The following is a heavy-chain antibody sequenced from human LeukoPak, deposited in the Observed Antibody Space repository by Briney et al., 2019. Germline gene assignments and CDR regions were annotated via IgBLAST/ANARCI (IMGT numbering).Heavy chain of an antibody. CDR1: GSTFTGYY. J-gene: IGHJ4*02. D-gene: IGHD3-22*01. Sequence: ASVKVSCKASGSTFTGYYMHWVRQVPAPGLEWVGFINPNSGGTNYAHTFQGRVTMTRDTSTSTAYMELSRLRSDDTAVYYCARSPVYLSSGYYYDWGQGTLVTVSS. CDR2: INPNSGGT. CDR3: ARSPVYLSSGYYYD. V-gene: IGHV1-2*02.